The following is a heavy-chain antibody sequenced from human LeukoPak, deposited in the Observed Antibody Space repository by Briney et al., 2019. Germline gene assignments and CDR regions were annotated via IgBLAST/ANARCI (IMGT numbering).Heavy chain of an antibody. D-gene: IGHD1-26*01. CDR3: ARELLGAPTPGAY. J-gene: IGHJ4*02. Sequence: SETLSLTCALSTVSGSSGNFWSWVHQPPGEGLEWIGEVHKSGRTNYNPSLKTRVTISIDASKNQLSLELTSVTAADTAVYYCARELLGAPTPGAYWGQGTRVTVSS. V-gene: IGHV4-4*02. CDR2: VHKSGRT. CDR1: TVSGSSGNF.